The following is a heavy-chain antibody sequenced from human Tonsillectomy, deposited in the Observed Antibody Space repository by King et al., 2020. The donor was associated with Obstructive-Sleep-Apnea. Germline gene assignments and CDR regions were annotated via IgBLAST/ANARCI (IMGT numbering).Heavy chain of an antibody. CDR3: AKEGLRYFDWSGGGRGYGMDV. CDR2: VSYDGGNI. V-gene: IGHV3-30*18. CDR1: GFTFSNYG. Sequence: HVQLVESGGGVVQPGRSLRLSCAASGFTFSNYGMHWVRQAPGKGLEWLAVVSYDGGNIYYADSGQGRFIISRENSKNTLYLQMNSLRAEDTAVYYCAKEGLRYFDWSGGGRGYGMDVWGQGTTVTVSS. D-gene: IGHD3-9*01. J-gene: IGHJ6*02.